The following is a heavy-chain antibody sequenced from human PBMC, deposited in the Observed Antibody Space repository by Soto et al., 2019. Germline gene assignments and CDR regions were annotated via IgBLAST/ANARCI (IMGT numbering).Heavy chain of an antibody. CDR1: GTSVSSYS. V-gene: IGHV4-4*07. CDR2: IYTNDNA. Sequence: QVLLQESGPGLVKPSETLFLTCSVSGTSVSSYSWSWVRRPAGKGLEWIGRIYTNDNAKYNPSLKGRATMSVDMSANVLSLKLESVTAADAAVYYCATDGMTAGDNWGQGTLVTVSS. J-gene: IGHJ4*02. CDR3: ATDGMTAGDN. D-gene: IGHD1-1*01.